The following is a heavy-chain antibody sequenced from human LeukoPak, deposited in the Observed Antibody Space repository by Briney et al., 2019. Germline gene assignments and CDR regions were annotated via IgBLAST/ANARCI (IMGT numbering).Heavy chain of an antibody. D-gene: IGHD6-13*01. V-gene: IGHV4-39*01. CDR2: IYYSGST. Sequence: PSETLSLTCTVSGGSISSSSYYWGWIRQPPGKGLEWIGSIYYSGSTYYNPSLKSRVTISVDTSKNQFSLKLSSVTAADTAVYYCAKNHYSSSWSPIFDPWGQGTLVTVSS. CDR3: AKNHYSSSWSPIFDP. CDR1: GGSISSSSYY. J-gene: IGHJ5*02.